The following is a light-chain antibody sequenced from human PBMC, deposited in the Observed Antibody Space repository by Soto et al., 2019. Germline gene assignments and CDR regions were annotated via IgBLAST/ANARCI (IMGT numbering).Light chain of an antibody. CDR1: QSISSY. CDR3: QQYDNWPPRLS. J-gene: IGKJ4*01. Sequence: IVMTQSPATLSVSPGESVTLSCRASQSISSYLAWYQQRPGQPPRLLIYGASTKATGAPTRFSGSGSGTDFILTISSLQSEDFAIYYCQQYDNWPPRLSCGGGTKVEIK. V-gene: IGKV3D-15*01. CDR2: GAS.